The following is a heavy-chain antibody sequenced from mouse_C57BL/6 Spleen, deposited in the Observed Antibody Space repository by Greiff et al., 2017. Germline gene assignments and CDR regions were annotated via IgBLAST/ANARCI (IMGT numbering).Heavy chain of an antibody. Sequence: QVQLQQPGAELVKPGASVKLSCKASGYTFTSYWMQWVKQRPGQGLEWIEEIDPSDSYTNYNQKFKGKATLTVDTSSSTAYMQLSSLTSEDSAVYYCARFFSITTGDYWGQGTTLTVSS. CDR1: GYTFTSYW. V-gene: IGHV1-50*01. CDR3: ARFFSITTGDY. CDR2: IDPSDSYT. D-gene: IGHD1-2*01. J-gene: IGHJ2*01.